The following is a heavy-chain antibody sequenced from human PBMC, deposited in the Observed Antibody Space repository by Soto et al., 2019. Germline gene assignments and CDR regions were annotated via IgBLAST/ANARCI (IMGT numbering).Heavy chain of an antibody. J-gene: IGHJ6*03. CDR2: IYYSGST. D-gene: IGHD3-3*01. V-gene: IGHV4-59*01. CDR1: GVSISSYY. CDR3: ARDSHSYSYYDFWSGPKYYYYYMDV. Sequence: PSETLSLTCTVSGVSISSYYWSWIRQPPGKGLEWIGYIYYSGSTNYNPSLKSRVTISVDTSKNQFSLKLSSVTAADTAVYYCARDSHSYSYYDFWSGPKYYYYYMDVWGKGTTVTVSS.